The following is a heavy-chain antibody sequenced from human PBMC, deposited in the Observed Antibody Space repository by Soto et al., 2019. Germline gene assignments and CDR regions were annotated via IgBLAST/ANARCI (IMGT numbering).Heavy chain of an antibody. J-gene: IGHJ3*02. V-gene: IGHV1-8*01. CDR1: GYTFNRHD. Sequence: QVQLLQSGAEVKSSGASVRISCKASGYTFNRHDINWVRQATGQGPEWIGWMNPNSGNTGYAQKFQGRVTMTRDSSITTAYMDLSSLTSEDTAIYYCAREGLYGSIQDNTFDIWGQGTMVSVSS. CDR3: AREGLYGSIQDNTFDI. D-gene: IGHD6-19*01. CDR2: MNPNSGNT.